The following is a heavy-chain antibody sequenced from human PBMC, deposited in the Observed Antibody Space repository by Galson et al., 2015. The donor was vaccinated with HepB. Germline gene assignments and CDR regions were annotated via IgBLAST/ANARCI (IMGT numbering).Heavy chain of an antibody. CDR3: AREGDYDFWSGPFDY. Sequence: SLRLSCAASGFTFSSYSMNWVRQAPGKGLEWVSYISSSSSTIYYADSVKGRFTISRDNAKNSLYLQMNSLRDEDTAVYYCAREGDYDFWSGPFDYWGQGTLVTVSS. J-gene: IGHJ4*02. D-gene: IGHD3-3*01. CDR1: GFTFSSYS. CDR2: ISSSSSTI. V-gene: IGHV3-48*02.